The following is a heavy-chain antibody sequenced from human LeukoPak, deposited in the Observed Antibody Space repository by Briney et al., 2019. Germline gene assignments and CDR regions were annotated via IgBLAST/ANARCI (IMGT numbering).Heavy chain of an antibody. J-gene: IGHJ4*02. CDR2: ISWNSGSI. Sequence: GRSLRLSCAASGFTFDDYAMHWVRQAPGKGLEWVSGISWNSGSIGYADSVKGRFTVSRDNAKNSLYLQMNSLRAEDTALYYCAKDLYDSSGFDYWGQGTLVTVSS. CDR1: GFTFDDYA. V-gene: IGHV3-9*01. D-gene: IGHD3-22*01. CDR3: AKDLYDSSGFDY.